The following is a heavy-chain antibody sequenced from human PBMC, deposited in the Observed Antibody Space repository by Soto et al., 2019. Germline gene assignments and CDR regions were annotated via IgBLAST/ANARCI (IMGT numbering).Heavy chain of an antibody. V-gene: IGHV1-18*01. CDR2: ISAYNGNT. D-gene: IGHD3-3*01. Sequence: QVQLVQSGAEVKKPGASVKVSCKASGYTFTSYGISWVRQAPGQGLEWMGWISAYNGNTNYAQKLQGRVTMTTDTSTSTAYMELRSLRSDDTAVYYCARGPYYDFWRGTYYYYYGMDVWGQGTTVTVSS. CDR3: ARGPYYDFWRGTYYYYYGMDV. J-gene: IGHJ6*02. CDR1: GYTFTSYG.